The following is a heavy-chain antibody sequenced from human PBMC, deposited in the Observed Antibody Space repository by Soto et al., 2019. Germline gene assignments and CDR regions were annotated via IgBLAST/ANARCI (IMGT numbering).Heavy chain of an antibody. CDR1: GGSFSGYY. Sequence: PSETLSLTCAVYGGSFSGYYWSWIRQPPGKGLEWIGEINHSGSTNYNPSLKSRVTISVDTSKNQFSLKLSSVTAADTAVYYCARCQRTYYDILTGYYVDAPDILGQGTMVTVS. CDR3: ARCQRTYYDILTGYYVDAPDI. D-gene: IGHD3-9*01. V-gene: IGHV4-34*01. J-gene: IGHJ3*02. CDR2: INHSGST.